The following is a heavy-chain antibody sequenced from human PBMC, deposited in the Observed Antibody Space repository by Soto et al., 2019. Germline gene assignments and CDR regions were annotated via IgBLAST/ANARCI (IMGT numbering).Heavy chain of an antibody. J-gene: IGHJ6*02. Sequence: SETLSLTCTVSGGSISSGGYYWSWIRQHPGKGLEWIGYIYYSGSTYYNPSLKSRVTISVDTSKNQFSLKLSSVTAADTAVYYCARDGWVNWNYDRYYYYGMDVWGQGTTVTVSS. CDR3: ARDGWVNWNYDRYYYYGMDV. V-gene: IGHV4-31*03. CDR2: IYYSGST. D-gene: IGHD1-7*01. CDR1: GGSISSGGYY.